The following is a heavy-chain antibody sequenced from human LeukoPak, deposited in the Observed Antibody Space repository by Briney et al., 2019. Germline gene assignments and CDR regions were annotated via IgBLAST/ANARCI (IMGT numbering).Heavy chain of an antibody. CDR3: AKDDAWLRFGE. Sequence: GGSLRLSCAASGFTFSDYYMSWIRQAPGKGLEWVSGISPSGDITYYADSVKGRFTISRDNSKNTLYLEVISLTAEDTAVYYCAKDDAWLRFGEWSQGTLVTVSS. CDR2: ISPSGDIT. CDR1: GFTFSDYY. V-gene: IGHV3-23*01. D-gene: IGHD3-10*01. J-gene: IGHJ4*02.